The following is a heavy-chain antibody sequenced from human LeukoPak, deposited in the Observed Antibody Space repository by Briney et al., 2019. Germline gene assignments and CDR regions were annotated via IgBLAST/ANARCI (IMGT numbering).Heavy chain of an antibody. CDR3: ARDLLYCSSTSCPFDY. V-gene: IGHV3-21*01. CDR1: GFTLSSYS. J-gene: IGHJ4*02. Sequence: GGSLRLSCAASGFTLSSYSMNWVRQAPGKGLEWVSSISSSSSYIYYADSVKGRFTISRDNAKNSLYLQMNSLRAEDTAVYYCARDLLYCSSTSCPFDYWGQGTLVTVSS. D-gene: IGHD2-2*01. CDR2: ISSSSSYI.